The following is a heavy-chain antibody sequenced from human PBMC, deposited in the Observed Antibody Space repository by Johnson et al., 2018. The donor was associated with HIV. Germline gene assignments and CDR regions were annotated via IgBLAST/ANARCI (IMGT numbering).Heavy chain of an antibody. CDR1: GFTFSSYA. Sequence: QMLLVESGGGLVQPGRSLRLSCAASGFTFSSYAMHWVRQAPGKGLEWVAVISYDGSNKYYADSVKGRFTISRDNSKNTLYLQMNSLRAEDTAVYYCARPRAYSSSWFAFDIWGQGTMVTVSS. D-gene: IGHD6-13*01. CDR2: ISYDGSNK. V-gene: IGHV3-30*04. CDR3: ARPRAYSSSWFAFDI. J-gene: IGHJ3*02.